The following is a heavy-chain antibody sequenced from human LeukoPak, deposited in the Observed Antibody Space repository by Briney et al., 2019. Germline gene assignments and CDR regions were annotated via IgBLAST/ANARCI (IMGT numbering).Heavy chain of an antibody. CDR1: GYTFTSYG. CDR3: ARDRRDGYNYYAFDI. D-gene: IGHD5-24*01. V-gene: IGHV1-18*01. Sequence: ASVKVSCKASGYTFTSYGISWVRQAPGQGLEWMGWISAYNGNTNYAQKLQGRVTMTTDTSTSTVYMELSSLRSEDTAVYYCARDRRDGYNYYAFDIWGQGTMVTVSS. J-gene: IGHJ3*02. CDR2: ISAYNGNT.